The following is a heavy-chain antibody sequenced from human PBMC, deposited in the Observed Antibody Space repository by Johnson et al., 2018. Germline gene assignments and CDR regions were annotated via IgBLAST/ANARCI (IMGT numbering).Heavy chain of an antibody. CDR2: IWYDGRNK. J-gene: IGHJ6*03. CDR1: GFTFSSYG. Sequence: QVQLVQSGGGVVQPGRSLRLSCAASGFTFSSYGMHWVRQAPGKGLEWVAVIWYDGRNKYYADSVKGRFTISRDNSKNTLYLQMNSLRAEDTAVYYCARDPCSSTSCYAPTYYYYYMDVWGKGTTVTVSS. D-gene: IGHD2-2*01. V-gene: IGHV3-33*01. CDR3: ARDPCSSTSCYAPTYYYYYMDV.